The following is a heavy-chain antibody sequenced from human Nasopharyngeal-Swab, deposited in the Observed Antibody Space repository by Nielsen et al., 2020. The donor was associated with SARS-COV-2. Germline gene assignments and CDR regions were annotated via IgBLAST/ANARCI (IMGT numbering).Heavy chain of an antibody. V-gene: IGHV3-74*01. D-gene: IGHD6-25*01. Sequence: SLKISCAASLFTFSSYWMHWVRQAPGKGLMWVSRINSDGSSTSYPDSVKGRFTISRDNAKNTLYLQMNSLRAEDTAVYYCAKGTKGSGGNYWGQGTLVTVS. CDR1: LFTFSSYW. J-gene: IGHJ4*02. CDR2: INSDGSST. CDR3: AKGTKGSGGNY.